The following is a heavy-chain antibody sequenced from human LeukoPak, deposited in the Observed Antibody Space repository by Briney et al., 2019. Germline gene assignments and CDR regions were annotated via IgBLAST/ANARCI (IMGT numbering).Heavy chain of an antibody. Sequence: KPSETLSLTCTVSGGSINSNNYYWGWIRQPPGKGLEWIGSIYSSGSTNYNPSLKSRVTISVDTSKNQFSLRLSSVTAADTAIYYCAKRRFLEWLSPHAFDIWGQGTMVTVSS. J-gene: IGHJ3*02. CDR3: AKRRFLEWLSPHAFDI. CDR2: IYSSGST. D-gene: IGHD3-3*01. CDR1: GGSINSNNYY. V-gene: IGHV4-39*07.